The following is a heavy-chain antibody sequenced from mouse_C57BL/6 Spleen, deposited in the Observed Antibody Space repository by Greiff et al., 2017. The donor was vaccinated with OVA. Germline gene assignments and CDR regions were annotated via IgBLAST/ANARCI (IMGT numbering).Heavy chain of an antibody. CDR3: ARYGTIVTALDD. D-gene: IGHD2-5*01. V-gene: IGHV1-69*01. CDR2: IDPTDSYT. J-gene: IGHJ2*01. Sequence: QVQLQQPGAELVMPGASVKLSCKASGYTFTSYWMHWVKQRPGQGLEWIGEIDPTDSYTNYNQKFKGKSTLTVDKSSSTAYMQLSSLTSEDSAVYYCARYGTIVTALDDWGQGTTLTFSS. CDR1: GYTFTSYW.